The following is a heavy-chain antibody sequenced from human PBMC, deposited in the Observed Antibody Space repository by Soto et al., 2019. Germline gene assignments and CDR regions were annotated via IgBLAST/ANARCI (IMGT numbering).Heavy chain of an antibody. CDR1: GFTFGDYA. V-gene: IGHV3-49*04. D-gene: IGHD3-3*01. CDR2: IRSKAYGGTT. CDR3: RAFWSASYGMDV. J-gene: IGHJ6*02. Sequence: GGSLRLSCTASGFTFGDYAMSWVRQAPGKGLEWVGFIRSKAYGGTTEYAASVKGRFTISRDDSKSIAYLQMNSLKTDDTAVYYCRAFWSASYGMDVWGQGTTVTVSS.